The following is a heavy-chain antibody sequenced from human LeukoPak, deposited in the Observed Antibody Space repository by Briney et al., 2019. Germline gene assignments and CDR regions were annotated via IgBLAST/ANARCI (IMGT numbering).Heavy chain of an antibody. CDR1: GGSISSSSYY. V-gene: IGHV4-61*05. Sequence: PSETLSLTCTVSGGSISSSSYYWGWIRQPPGKGLEWIGRIYTSGSTNYNPSLKSRVTMSVDTSKNQFSLKLSSVTAADTAVYYCARVSTPDNDFWXGSFD. D-gene: IGHD3-3*01. CDR2: IYTSGST. CDR3: ARVSTPDNDFWXGSFD. J-gene: IGHJ4*01.